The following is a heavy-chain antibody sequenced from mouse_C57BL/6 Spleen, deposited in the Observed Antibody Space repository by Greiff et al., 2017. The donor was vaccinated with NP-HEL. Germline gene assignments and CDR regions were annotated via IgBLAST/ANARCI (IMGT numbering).Heavy chain of an antibody. CDR1: GFTFSDYG. Sequence: DVQLVESGGGLVKPGGSLKLSCAASGFTFSDYGMHWVRQAPEKGLEWVAYISSGSSTIYYADTVKGRFTISRDNAKNTLFLQMTSLRSEDTAIYYCASGANIDYWGQGTTLTVSS. D-gene: IGHD3-1*01. J-gene: IGHJ2*01. CDR3: ASGANIDY. V-gene: IGHV5-17*01. CDR2: ISSGSSTI.